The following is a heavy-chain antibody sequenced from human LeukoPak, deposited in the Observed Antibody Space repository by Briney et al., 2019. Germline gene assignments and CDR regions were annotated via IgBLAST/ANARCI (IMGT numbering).Heavy chain of an antibody. CDR2: ISLSGAT. CDR1: GGSTSSTNW. D-gene: IGHD1-26*01. V-gene: IGHV4-4*02. J-gene: IGHJ4*02. CDR3: SRESGAFSPFGY. Sequence: PSETLSLTCGVSGGSTSSTNWWSWVRQPPGQGLEWIGEISLSGATNYNPSLKSRVTMSLDRSKNHLSLTLTSVTAADTAVYYCSRESGAFSPFGYWGQGTLVPVSS.